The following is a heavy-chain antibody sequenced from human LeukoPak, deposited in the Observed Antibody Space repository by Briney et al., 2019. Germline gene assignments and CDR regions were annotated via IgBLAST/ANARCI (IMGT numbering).Heavy chain of an antibody. CDR1: GFTVSSNY. D-gene: IGHD2-15*01. J-gene: IGHJ4*02. CDR2: ISGSGGST. Sequence: PGGSLRLSCEASGFTVSSNYMSWVRQAPGKGLEWVSAISGSGGSTYYADSVKGRFTISRDNSKNTLYLQMNSLRAEDTAVYYCAKDPKTYCSGGSCGDYWGQGTLVTVSS. V-gene: IGHV3-23*01. CDR3: AKDPKTYCSGGSCGDY.